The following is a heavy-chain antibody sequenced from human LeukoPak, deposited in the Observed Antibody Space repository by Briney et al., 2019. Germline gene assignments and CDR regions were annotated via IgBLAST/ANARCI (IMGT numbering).Heavy chain of an antibody. J-gene: IGHJ5*02. Sequence: PSETLSLTCTVSGGSISSGGYYWSWIRQHPGKGLEWIGYIYYSGITYYNPSLRSRVTISVDTSKNYFSLKLSSVTAADTAVYFCARLVWLQRSWFDPWGQGTLVTVSS. CDR1: GGSISSGGYY. CDR3: ARLVWLQRSWFDP. V-gene: IGHV4-31*03. D-gene: IGHD5-18*01. CDR2: IYYSGIT.